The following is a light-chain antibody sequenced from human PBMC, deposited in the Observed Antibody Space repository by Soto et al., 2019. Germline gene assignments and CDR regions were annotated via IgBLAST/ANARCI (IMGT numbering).Light chain of an antibody. J-gene: IGLJ2*01. Sequence: QSALTQPASVSASPGQSITISCTGTGSDIGAYNFVFWYQQHPGKAPKLIIYNVSNRSSGLSSRFSASKSGNTASLTISGLQAEDEAHYYCSSYTTTSTSIFGGGTKLT. CDR1: GSDIGAYNF. V-gene: IGLV2-14*03. CDR2: NVS. CDR3: SSYTTTSTSI.